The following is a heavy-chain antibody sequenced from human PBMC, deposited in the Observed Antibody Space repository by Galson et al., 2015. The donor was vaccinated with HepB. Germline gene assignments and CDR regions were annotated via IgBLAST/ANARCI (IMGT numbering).Heavy chain of an antibody. CDR1: GFTFNNYR. Sequence: SLRLSCAASGFTFNNYRMSWVRQAPGKGLEWVADIKQDGSDKYYAASVKGRFTISRDNAKNSLFLQMNSLRAEDTAVFYCARVLAFSSGWGNFDHWGQGTLVTVSS. V-gene: IGHV3-7*03. CDR3: ARVLAFSSGWGNFDH. J-gene: IGHJ4*02. CDR2: IKQDGSDK. D-gene: IGHD3-22*01.